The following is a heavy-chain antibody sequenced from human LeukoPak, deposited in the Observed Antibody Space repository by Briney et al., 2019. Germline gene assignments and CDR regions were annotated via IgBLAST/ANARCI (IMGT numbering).Heavy chain of an antibody. CDR1: GFTFSSYA. CDR3: AKPRGLGIVGAHFDY. D-gene: IGHD1-26*01. V-gene: IGHV3-23*01. J-gene: IGHJ4*02. CDR2: ISGSGGST. Sequence: GGSLRLSCEASGFTFSSYAMHWVRQAPGKGLEWVSAISGSGGSTYYADSVKGRFTISRDNPKNTLYLQMNSLRAEDTAVYYCAKPRGLGIVGAHFDYWGQGTLVTVSS.